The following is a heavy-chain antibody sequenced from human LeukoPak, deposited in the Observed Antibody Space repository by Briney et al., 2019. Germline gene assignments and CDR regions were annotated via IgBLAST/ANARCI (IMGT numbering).Heavy chain of an antibody. V-gene: IGHV4-31*03. J-gene: IGHJ4*02. CDR1: GGSISSGGYY. CDR3: ASGIPDTAMALGY. Sequence: SETLSLTCTVSGGSISSGGYYWSWIRQHPGKGLEWIGYIYYSGSTHYNPSLKSRVTISVDTSKNQFSLKLSSVTAADTAVYYCASGIPDTAMALGYWGQGTLVTVSS. CDR2: IYYSGST. D-gene: IGHD5-18*01.